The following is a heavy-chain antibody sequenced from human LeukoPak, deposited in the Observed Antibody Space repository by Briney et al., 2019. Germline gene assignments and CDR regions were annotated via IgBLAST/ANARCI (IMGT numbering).Heavy chain of an antibody. CDR2: ISYTGSR. Sequence: SQTLSLTCTVSGGSINSGGYYWSWIRHHPGKGLEWIGYISYTGSRYYNPSLKSRVTISIDTSKNQFSLNLTSVTAADTAVYYCARDLGSDGFNLRNWFDPWGQGTLVTVSS. D-gene: IGHD5-24*01. CDR3: ARDLGSDGFNLRNWFDP. V-gene: IGHV4-31*03. CDR1: GGSINSGGYY. J-gene: IGHJ5*02.